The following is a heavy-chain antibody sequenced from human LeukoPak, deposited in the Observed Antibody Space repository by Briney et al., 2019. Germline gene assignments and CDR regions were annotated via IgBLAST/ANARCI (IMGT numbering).Heavy chain of an antibody. D-gene: IGHD3-10*01. CDR1: GGSINTYF. Sequence: PSETLSLTCSVSGGSINTYFWSWIRQPGGKGLEWIGRIYSSGSTDYNPSLKSRVTLSVDTSKDQFSLKLSSVTAADTAVYYCARGYYGSGSYYNVLDYFDYWGQGTLVTVSS. CDR3: ARGYYGSGSYYNVLDYFDY. V-gene: IGHV4-4*07. J-gene: IGHJ4*02. CDR2: IYSSGST.